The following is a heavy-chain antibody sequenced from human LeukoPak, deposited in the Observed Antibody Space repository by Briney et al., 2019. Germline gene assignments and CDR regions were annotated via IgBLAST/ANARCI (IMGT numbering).Heavy chain of an antibody. D-gene: IGHD4-11*01. V-gene: IGHV3-23*01. J-gene: IGHJ5*02. CDR1: GFTFSSYA. CDR2: LSASGGLT. CDR3: ARQSSNRYNWFDP. Sequence: GGSLRLSCAASGFTFSSYAMSWVRQAPGKGLEWVSGLSASGGLTYYSDSVKGRFTISRDNAKNTLYLQMNSLRAEDTAVYYCARQSSNRYNWFDPWGQGTLVTVSS.